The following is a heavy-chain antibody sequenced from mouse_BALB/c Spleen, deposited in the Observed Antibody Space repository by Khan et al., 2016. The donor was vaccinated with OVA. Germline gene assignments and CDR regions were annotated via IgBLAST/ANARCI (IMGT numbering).Heavy chain of an antibody. J-gene: IGHJ4*01. CDR1: GFTFNKYA. Sequence: EVELVESGGGLVKPGGSLKLSCAASGFTFNKYAMSWVRQTPEKRLEWVASISSANNIHYPDSVKGQLTISRDNARSILYLEMSSLRSEDTAMYNCVRGYYYEAMDYWGQGTSVTVSS. CDR2: ISSANNI. D-gene: IGHD1-1*01. CDR3: VRGYYYEAMDY. V-gene: IGHV5-6-5*01.